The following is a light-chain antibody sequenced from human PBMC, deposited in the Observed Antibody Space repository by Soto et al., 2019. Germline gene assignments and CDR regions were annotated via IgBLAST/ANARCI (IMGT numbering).Light chain of an antibody. CDR1: SSDVGGYSY. V-gene: IGLV2-14*01. CDR3: SSHTSSNTHV. CDR2: DVY. J-gene: IGLJ2*01. Sequence: QSALTQPASVSGSPGQSITISCTGTSSDVGGYSYVSWYQQEPGRAPKLMIYDVYNRASGVSNRFSGSKSGNTASLTISGLQAEDEGDYYCSSHTSSNTHVFGGGTQLTVL.